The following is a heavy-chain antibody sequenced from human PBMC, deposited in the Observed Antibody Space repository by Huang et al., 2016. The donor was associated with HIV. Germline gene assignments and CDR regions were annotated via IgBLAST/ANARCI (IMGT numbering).Heavy chain of an antibody. J-gene: IGHJ4*02. CDR1: GGSISSSSYY. Sequence: QLQLQESGPGLVKPSETLSLTCTVSGGSISSSSYYWGWFRQPPGKGLEGMGSIYYSGSTYYNPSLKSRVTISVDTSKNQFSLKLSSVTAADTAVYYCASYLTPIVVVRGGFDYWGQGTLVTVSS. D-gene: IGHD3-22*01. CDR2: IYYSGST. V-gene: IGHV4-39*01. CDR3: ASYLTPIVVVRGGFDY.